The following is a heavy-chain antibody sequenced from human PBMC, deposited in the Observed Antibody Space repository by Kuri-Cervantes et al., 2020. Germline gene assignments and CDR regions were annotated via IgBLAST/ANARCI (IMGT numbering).Heavy chain of an antibody. CDR2: IYYSGST. V-gene: IGHV4-30-4*01. Sequence: SCAVSGGSISSGDYYWSWIRQPPGKGLEWIGYIYYSGSTYYNPSLKSRVTISVDTSKNQFSLKLSSVTAADTAVYYCARDRSGVDYWGQGTLVTVSS. D-gene: IGHD6-19*01. J-gene: IGHJ4*02. CDR3: ARDRSGVDY. CDR1: GGSISSGDYY.